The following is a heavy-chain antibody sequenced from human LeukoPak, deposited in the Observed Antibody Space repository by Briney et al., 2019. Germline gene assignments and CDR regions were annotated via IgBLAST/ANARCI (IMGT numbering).Heavy chain of an antibody. CDR2: ISGSGDTT. CDR3: AKGAYYTSSWN. D-gene: IGHD6-13*01. J-gene: IGHJ4*02. CDR1: GVTFTNYA. V-gene: IGHV3-23*01. Sequence: GGSLRLSCTASGVTFTNYAMSWVRQAAGKGLEWVSGISGSGDTTYYADSVKGRLSTSRDNSKNTLYLQMNSLRAEDTAVYYCAKGAYYTSSWNWGQGTLVTVSS.